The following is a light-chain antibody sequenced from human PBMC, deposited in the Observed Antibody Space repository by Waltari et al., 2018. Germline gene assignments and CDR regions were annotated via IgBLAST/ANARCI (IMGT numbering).Light chain of an antibody. J-gene: IGLJ3*02. CDR3: SLYMGSGIWV. Sequence: QTVVTQEPSLLVSPGRTVSLTCALSTGSVTSSSYATWYQQTPGRSPRTLVYKINNRSSGVPDRFSGSILGNKVALTITGAQADDESHYYCSLYMGSGIWVFGGGTRLTVL. V-gene: IGLV8-61*01. CDR1: TGSVTSSSY. CDR2: KIN.